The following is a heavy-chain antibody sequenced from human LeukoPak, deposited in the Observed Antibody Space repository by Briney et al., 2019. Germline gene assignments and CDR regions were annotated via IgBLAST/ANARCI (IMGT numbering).Heavy chain of an antibody. CDR3: AKDVRAAAAPRWFDP. J-gene: IGHJ5*02. CDR2: IEPAGSET. D-gene: IGHD6-13*01. CDR1: GFSFSTYW. Sequence: PGGSLRPSCAASGFSFSTYWMTWVRQAAGKGLEWVANIEPAGSETYYVDPVKGRFTISRDNAKNLLYLQMNSLRAEDTAVYYCAKDVRAAAAPRWFDPWGQGTLVTVSS. V-gene: IGHV3-7*01.